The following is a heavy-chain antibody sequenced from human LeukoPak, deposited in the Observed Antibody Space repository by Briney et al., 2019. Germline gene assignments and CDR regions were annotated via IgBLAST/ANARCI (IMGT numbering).Heavy chain of an antibody. CDR3: ARGRKISTGSRYYYYGMDV. D-gene: IGHD3-9*01. CDR1: SGSFNYYY. CDR2: INDSGST. V-gene: IGHV4-34*01. J-gene: IGHJ6*02. Sequence: SETLSLTCAVNSGSFNYYYWSWIRQPPGKGLEWLGEINDSGSTNYNPSLKGRVTISVDKSRKRFSLKFASVTAADTAVYYCARGRKISTGSRYYYYGMDVWGQGTTVTVSS.